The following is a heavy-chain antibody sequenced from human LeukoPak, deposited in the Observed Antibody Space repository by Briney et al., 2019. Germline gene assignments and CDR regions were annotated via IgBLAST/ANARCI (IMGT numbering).Heavy chain of an antibody. CDR1: GFTFNTYA. CDR2: ISGSGRAA. Sequence: GGSMRLSSAASGFTFNTYAMTWVRQAPGKGLEWVSLISGSGRAAYYADSVRGRLTISRDNSKSTLYLQMTSLGAEDTAVYYCARAVTVDGYSIFFDHWGQGTLVTVSS. V-gene: IGHV3-23*01. CDR3: ARAVTVDGYSIFFDH. J-gene: IGHJ4*02. D-gene: IGHD5-24*01.